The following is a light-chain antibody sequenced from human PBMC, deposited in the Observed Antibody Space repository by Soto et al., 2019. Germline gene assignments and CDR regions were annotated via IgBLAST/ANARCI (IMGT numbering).Light chain of an antibody. CDR1: QGISSY. Sequence: DIQLTQSPSFLSAPVGDRVTITCRASQGISSYLAWYQQKPGKAPKLLIYAASTLQSGVPSRFSGSGSGTEFTLTMSSLQPEDFATYYCQQGGTFGPGTKVDI. CDR2: AAS. V-gene: IGKV1-9*01. CDR3: QQGGT. J-gene: IGKJ3*01.